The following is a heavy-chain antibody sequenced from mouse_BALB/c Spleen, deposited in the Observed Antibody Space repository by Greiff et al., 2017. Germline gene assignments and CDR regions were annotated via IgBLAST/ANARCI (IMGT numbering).Heavy chain of an antibody. V-gene: IGHV3-2*02. J-gene: IGHJ2*01. CDR2: ISYSGST. Sequence: EVKVEESGPGLVKPSQSLSLTCTVTGYSITSDYAWNWIRQFPGNKLEWMGYISYSGSTSYNPSLKSRISITRDTSKNQFFLQLNSVTTEDTATYYCARSGGLLRGYFDYWGQGTTLTVSS. CDR3: ARSGGLLRGYFDY. CDR1: GYSITSDYA. D-gene: IGHD2-3*01.